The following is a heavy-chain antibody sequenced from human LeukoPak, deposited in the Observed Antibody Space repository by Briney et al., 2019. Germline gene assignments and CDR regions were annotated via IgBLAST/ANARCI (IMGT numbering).Heavy chain of an antibody. J-gene: IGHJ4*02. D-gene: IGHD1-26*01. V-gene: IGHV3-23*01. Sequence: GGSLRLSCAASGFTFSTYAMSWVRQAPGKGLEWVSGISGIGGSTYYADSVKSRFTITRDDSKNTLSLQVNSLRAEDTAVYYCAKPYSGSYQYFDYWGQGTVVTVSS. CDR3: AKPYSGSYQYFDY. CDR1: GFTFSTYA. CDR2: ISGIGGST.